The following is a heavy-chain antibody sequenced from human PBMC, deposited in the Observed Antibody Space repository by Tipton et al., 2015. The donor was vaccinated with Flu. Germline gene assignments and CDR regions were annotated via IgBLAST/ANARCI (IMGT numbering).Heavy chain of an antibody. CDR1: GFIFSSYG. V-gene: IGHV3-33*01. CDR2: IWYDGGNE. CDR3: AREGGSGGY. D-gene: IGHD3-10*01. Sequence: SLRLSCAASGFIFSSYGMHWVRQAPGKGLEWVALIWYDGGNEYYADSVKGRFTISRDNSKNMLYLQMNSLRAEDTAVYYCAREGGSGGYWGQGTLVTVSS. J-gene: IGHJ1*01.